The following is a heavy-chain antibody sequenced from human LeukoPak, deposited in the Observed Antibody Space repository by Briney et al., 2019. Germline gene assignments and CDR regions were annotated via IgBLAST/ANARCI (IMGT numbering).Heavy chain of an antibody. Sequence: PSETLSLTCTVSGGSISSSSYYWGWIRQPPGKGLEWIGSIYYSGSTYYNPSLKSRVTISVDTSKNQFSLKLSSVTAADTAVYYCARRVAGDYRSERTRSDYWGQGTLVTVSS. CDR1: GGSISSSSYY. D-gene: IGHD4-17*01. J-gene: IGHJ4*02. CDR3: ARRVAGDYRSERTRSDY. CDR2: IYYSGST. V-gene: IGHV4-39*01.